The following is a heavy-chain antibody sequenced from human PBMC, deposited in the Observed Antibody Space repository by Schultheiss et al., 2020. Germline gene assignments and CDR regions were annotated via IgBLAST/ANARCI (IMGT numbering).Heavy chain of an antibody. J-gene: IGHJ6*02. D-gene: IGHD6-13*01. V-gene: IGHV4-59*01. CDR1: GGSFSGYY. Sequence: SETLSLTCAVYGGSFSGYYWSWIRQPPGKGLEWIGYIYYSGSTNYNPSLKSRVTISVDTSKNQFSLKLSSVTAADTAVYYCAGLAAAGPFYYYYGMDVWGQGTTVTVSS. CDR2: IYYSGST. CDR3: AGLAAAGPFYYYYGMDV.